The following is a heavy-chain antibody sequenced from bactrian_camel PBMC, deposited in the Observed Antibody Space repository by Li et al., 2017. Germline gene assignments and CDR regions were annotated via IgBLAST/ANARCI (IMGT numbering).Heavy chain of an antibody. CDR2: IDSNGGFG. CDR1: GFTFSSVD. D-gene: IGHD3*01. V-gene: IGHV3S40*01. J-gene: IGHJ4*01. Sequence: VQLVESGGGLVQPGGSLRLSCAASGFTFSSVDMHWVRQAPGKEREGVAAIDSNGGFGYADSVKDRFTISQDNVKDTVYLQMNSLTPEDTGIYYCAAGHPYDCYSGSWDKFRYWGQGTQVTVS. CDR3: AAGHPYDCYSGSWDKFRY.